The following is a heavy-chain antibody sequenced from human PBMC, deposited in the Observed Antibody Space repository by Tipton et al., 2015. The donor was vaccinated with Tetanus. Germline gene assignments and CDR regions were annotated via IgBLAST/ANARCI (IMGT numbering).Heavy chain of an antibody. Sequence: SLRLSCAASGFAFRNSGMHWVRQAPGKKLEWVALIWYDGSTQYYADSVQGRFTISRDNSNNILYLQMGSLRAEDTAVYYCAREAGYTDGWYTPYLGYWGQGTLVTVSS. CDR1: GFAFRNSG. J-gene: IGHJ4*02. V-gene: IGHV3-33*01. CDR3: AREAGYTDGWYTPYLGY. CDR2: IWYDGSTQ. D-gene: IGHD6-19*01.